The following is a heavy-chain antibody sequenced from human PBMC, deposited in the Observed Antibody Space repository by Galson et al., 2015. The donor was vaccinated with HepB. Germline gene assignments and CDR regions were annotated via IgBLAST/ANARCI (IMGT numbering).Heavy chain of an antibody. Sequence: SLRLPCAASGFTVRTNSMSWVRHAPGKGLERVSVFYSGGSTYYADSVQGRFTIPRVDSKNTLYLHMNSLRSEDTAVYYCATERSTSGSYYFYNWGQGHLVTVSS. J-gene: IGHJ4*02. D-gene: IGHD1-26*01. CDR3: ATERSTSGSYYFYN. CDR1: GFTVRTNS. CDR2: FYSGGST. V-gene: IGHV3-66*02.